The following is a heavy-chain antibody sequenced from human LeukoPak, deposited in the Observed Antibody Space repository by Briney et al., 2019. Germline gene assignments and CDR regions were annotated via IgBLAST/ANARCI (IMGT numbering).Heavy chain of an antibody. V-gene: IGHV1-69*05. CDR2: IIPIFGTA. D-gene: IGHD2-15*01. Sequence: ASVKVSCKASGGTFSSYAISWVRQAPGQGLEWMGGIIPIFGTANYAQKFQGRVTITTDESTSTAYMELSRLKSDDTAVYYCARNPCGGGTCYNDYWGQGTLVTVSS. J-gene: IGHJ4*02. CDR1: GGTFSSYA. CDR3: ARNPCGGGTCYNDY.